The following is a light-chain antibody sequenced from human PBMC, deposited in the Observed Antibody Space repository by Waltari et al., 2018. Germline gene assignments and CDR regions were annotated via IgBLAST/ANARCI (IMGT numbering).Light chain of an antibody. CDR1: QSLSNW. CDR3: QQYRNLWT. CDR2: KAS. V-gene: IGKV1-5*03. J-gene: IGKJ1*01. Sequence: DIQMTQSPSTLSASVGDRVTITCLASQSLSNWLSWYPQKPGKAPKVLIYKASTLESGVPSSFSGSGSGTEFTLTISSLQPDDFATYYCQQYRNLWTFGQGTKVEIK.